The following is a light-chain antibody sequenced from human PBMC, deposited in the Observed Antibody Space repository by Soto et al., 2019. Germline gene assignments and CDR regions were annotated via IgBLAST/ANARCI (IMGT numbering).Light chain of an antibody. J-gene: IGKJ1*01. CDR2: AAS. Sequence: DIQMTQSPSSLSASVGDRVTITCRASQGISNYLAWYQQKPGKVPKLLTYAASTLQSGVPSRVSGSGSGTDFNLTISSLQPEDVATYYCQKYNSAPTWTFGQGTKVEIK. CDR1: QGISNY. CDR3: QKYNSAPTWT. V-gene: IGKV1-27*01.